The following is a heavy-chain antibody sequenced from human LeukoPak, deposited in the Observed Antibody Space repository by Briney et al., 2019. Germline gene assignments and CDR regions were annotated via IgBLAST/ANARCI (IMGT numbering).Heavy chain of an antibody. CDR1: GFTFTSYY. J-gene: IGHJ4*02. CDR2: INPSGGST. Sequence: GRSLRLSCAASGFTFTSYYMHWVRQAPGQGLEWMGIINPSGGSTSYAQKFQGRVTMTRDTSTSTVYMELSSLRSEDTAVYYCARAGRYYGSGSYYPHFDYWGQGTLVTVSS. V-gene: IGHV1-46*01. CDR3: ARAGRYYGSGSYYPHFDY. D-gene: IGHD3-10*01.